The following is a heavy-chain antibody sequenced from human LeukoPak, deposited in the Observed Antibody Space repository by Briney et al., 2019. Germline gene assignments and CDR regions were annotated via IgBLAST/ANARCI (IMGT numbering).Heavy chain of an antibody. J-gene: IGHJ3*02. V-gene: IGHV3-74*01. D-gene: IGHD2-21*02. Sequence: PGGSLRLSCATSGFTFTSYWMHWVRQVAGKGLVWLARVDHGGSGTNYADSVKGRFTISRDNSKNTLYLQMNSLRAEDTAVYYCARGSGGCGGDCSPGAFDIWGQGTMVTVSS. CDR2: VDHGGSGT. CDR3: ARGSGGCGGDCSPGAFDI. CDR1: GFTFTSYW.